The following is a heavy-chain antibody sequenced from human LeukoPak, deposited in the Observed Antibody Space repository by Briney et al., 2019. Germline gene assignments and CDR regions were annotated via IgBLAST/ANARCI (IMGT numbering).Heavy chain of an antibody. D-gene: IGHD4/OR15-4a*01. CDR3: ARRAGAYSHPYDY. CDR1: GFTFSSYA. Sequence: GGSLRLSCAASGFTFSSYAINWVRQAPGKRLEWVSSITGNGRDTYYADSVKGRITISRDNSKNTVFLQINSLRAEDTALYYCARRAGAYSHPYDYWGQGTLVTVSS. J-gene: IGHJ4*02. CDR2: ITGNGRDT. V-gene: IGHV3-23*01.